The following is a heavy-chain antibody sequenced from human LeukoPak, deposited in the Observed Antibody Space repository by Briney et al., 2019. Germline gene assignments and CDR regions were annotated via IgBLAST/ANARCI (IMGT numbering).Heavy chain of an antibody. J-gene: IGHJ6*03. CDR2: IYFRGST. Sequence: SETLSLTCTISGDSISNRYHFWGWIRQPPGKGLEWIGCIYFRGSTYYSPSLKSRVTMSVDTSTNQFSLQLKSMTAADTAVYYCARAEKEGYYYIDAWGKGTTVTVSS. V-gene: IGHV4-39*07. CDR3: ARAEKEGYYYIDA. CDR1: GDSISNRYHF.